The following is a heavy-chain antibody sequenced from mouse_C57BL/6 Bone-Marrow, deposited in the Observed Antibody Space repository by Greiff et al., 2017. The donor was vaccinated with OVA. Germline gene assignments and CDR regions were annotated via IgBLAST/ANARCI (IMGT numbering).Heavy chain of an antibody. CDR1: GFTFSDYG. J-gene: IGHJ3*01. D-gene: IGHD2-4*01. Sequence: EVQGVESGGGLVKPGGSLKLSCAASGFTFSDYGMHWVRQAPAKGLEWVAYISSGSSTIYYADTVKGRFTISRDNAKNTLFRQMTSLRSEDTAMYYCARDYDYDVLAYWGQGTLVTVSA. CDR2: ISSGSSTI. CDR3: ARDYDYDVLAY. V-gene: IGHV5-17*01.